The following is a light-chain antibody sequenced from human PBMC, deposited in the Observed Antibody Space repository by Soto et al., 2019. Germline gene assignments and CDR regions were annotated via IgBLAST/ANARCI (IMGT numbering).Light chain of an antibody. CDR3: QQYDNLPLI. CDR2: DAS. CDR1: QDIRKY. V-gene: IGKV1-33*01. Sequence: IQMTQSPSSLSASVGDRVTITCQATQDIRKYLNWYRQKPGKAPKLLIYDASSLETGVPSRFSGSGSGTDFTLTISSLQPEDFATYYCQQYDNLPLIFGQGTRLDIK. J-gene: IGKJ5*01.